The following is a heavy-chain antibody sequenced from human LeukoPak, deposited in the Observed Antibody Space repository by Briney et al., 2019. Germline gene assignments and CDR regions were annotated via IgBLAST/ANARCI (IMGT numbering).Heavy chain of an antibody. CDR2: INPNSGGT. CDR1: GYTFTGYY. V-gene: IGHV1-2*02. J-gene: IGHJ6*02. CDR3: ATYCSGGSCYYYYGMDV. D-gene: IGHD2-15*01. Sequence: ASVKVSCQASGYTFTGYYMHWVRQAPGQGLEWMGWINPNSGGTNYAQKFQGRVTMTRDTSISTAYMELSRLRSDDTAVYYCATYCSGGSCYYYYGMDVWGQGTTVTVSS.